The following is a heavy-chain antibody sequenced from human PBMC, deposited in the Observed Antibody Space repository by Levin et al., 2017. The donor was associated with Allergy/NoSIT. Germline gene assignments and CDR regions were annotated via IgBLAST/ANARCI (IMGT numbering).Heavy chain of an antibody. CDR2: INHSGST. D-gene: IGHD2-2*01. J-gene: IGHJ4*02. V-gene: IGHV4-34*01. CDR3: ARVRGPVYCSSTSCPRLFDY. CDR1: GGSFSGYY. Sequence: SETLSLTCAVYGGSFSGYYWSWIRQPPGKGLEWIWEINHSGSTNYNPSLKSRVTISVDTSKNQFSLKLSSVTAADTAVYYCARVRGPVYCSSTSCPRLFDYWGQGTLVTVSS.